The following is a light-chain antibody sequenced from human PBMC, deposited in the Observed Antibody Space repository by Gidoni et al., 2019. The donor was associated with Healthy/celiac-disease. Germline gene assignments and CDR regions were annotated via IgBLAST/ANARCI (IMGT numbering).Light chain of an antibody. V-gene: IGLV3-19*01. CDR3: NSRDSSGNHWV. Sequence: SSELTQDPAVSVALGQTVRITCQGDSLRSYYASWYQQKPGQAPVLVIYGKNNRPSGIPDRFSGSSSGNTASLTITGAQAEDEADYYCNSRDSSGNHWVFGGGTKLTXL. CDR1: SLRSYY. CDR2: GKN. J-gene: IGLJ3*02.